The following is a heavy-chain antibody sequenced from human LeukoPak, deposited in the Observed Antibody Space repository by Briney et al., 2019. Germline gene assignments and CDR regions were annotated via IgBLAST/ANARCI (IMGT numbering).Heavy chain of an antibody. J-gene: IGHJ4*02. D-gene: IGHD3-10*01. CDR2: IYYSGST. V-gene: IGHV4-39*01. CDR3: AAEVRGVIIGEPDY. Sequence: PSETLSLTCTVSGGSISSSSYYWGWIRQPPGKGLEWIGSIYYSGSTYYNPSLKSRVTISVDTSKNQFSLKLSSVTAADTAVYYCAAEVRGVIIGEPDYWGQGTLVTVSS. CDR1: GGSISSSSYY.